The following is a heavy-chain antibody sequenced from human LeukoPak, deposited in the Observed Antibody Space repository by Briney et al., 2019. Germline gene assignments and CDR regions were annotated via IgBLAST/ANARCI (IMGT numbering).Heavy chain of an antibody. Sequence: GGSLRLSCAASGFTFSSYSMNWVRQAPGKGLEWVSSISSSSSYIYYADSVKGRFTISRDNAKNSLYLQMNSLRAEDTAVYYCAGCYDSSGYYYRAWGQGTLVTVSS. CDR3: AGCYDSSGYYYRA. J-gene: IGHJ5*02. CDR2: ISSSSSYI. D-gene: IGHD3-22*01. V-gene: IGHV3-21*01. CDR1: GFTFSSYS.